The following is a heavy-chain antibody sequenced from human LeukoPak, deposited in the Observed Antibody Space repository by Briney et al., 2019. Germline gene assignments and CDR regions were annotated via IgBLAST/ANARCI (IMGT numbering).Heavy chain of an antibody. CDR3: ARDSGTPFDP. Sequence: SETLSLTCTVSGGSISSYYWSWIRQPPGKGLEWIGYIYYSGSTNYNPSLKSRVTISVDTSKNQFSLKLSSVTAADTAVYYCARDSGTPFDPWGQGTLVTVSP. D-gene: IGHD1-26*01. CDR1: GGSISSYY. J-gene: IGHJ5*02. CDR2: IYYSGST. V-gene: IGHV4-59*12.